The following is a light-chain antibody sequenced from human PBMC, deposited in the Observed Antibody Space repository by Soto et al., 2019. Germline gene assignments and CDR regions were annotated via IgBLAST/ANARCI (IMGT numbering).Light chain of an antibody. V-gene: IGLV2-14*01. CDR2: EVS. Sequence: QSVLTQPASVSGSPGQSITISCTGTSSDVGGYNYVSWYQQHPGKTPKLMIYEVSNRPSGVSNRFSGSKSGNTASLTISGLQAEDEADDYCSSYTSSSTYVFGTGTQLTVL. CDR3: SSYTSSSTYV. J-gene: IGLJ1*01. CDR1: SSDVGGYNY.